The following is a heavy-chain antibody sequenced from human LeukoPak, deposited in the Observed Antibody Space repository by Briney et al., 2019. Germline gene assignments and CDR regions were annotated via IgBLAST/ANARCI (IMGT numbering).Heavy chain of an antibody. CDR2: VNESGRS. CDR3: ARSQAVWAAPGFDN. CDR1: GGSLSGYS. D-gene: IGHD6-19*01. V-gene: IGHV4-34*01. Sequence: SETLSLTCSVSGGSLSGYSWTWIRQSPGNGLEWIGEVNESGRSKYSPSLKSRVTISRDTSKKQFSLDLRSLTAADSAVYYCARSQAVWAAPGFDNWGQGTMVTVS. J-gene: IGHJ3*02.